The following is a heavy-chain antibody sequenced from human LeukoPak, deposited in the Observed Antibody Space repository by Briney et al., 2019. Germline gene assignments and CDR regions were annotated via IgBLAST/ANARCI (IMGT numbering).Heavy chain of an antibody. CDR2: INPNSGGT. D-gene: IGHD3-22*01. V-gene: IGHV1-2*02. CDR3: ARNGYYYDSSGYSRAGYYYYMDV. CDR1: GYTFTGYY. Sequence: ASVKVSCKASGYTFTGYYMHWVRQAPGQGLEWMGWINPNSGGTNYAQKFQGRVTMTRDTSISTAYMELSRLRSDDTAVYYCARNGYYYDSSGYSRAGYYYYMDVWGKGTTVTVSS. J-gene: IGHJ6*03.